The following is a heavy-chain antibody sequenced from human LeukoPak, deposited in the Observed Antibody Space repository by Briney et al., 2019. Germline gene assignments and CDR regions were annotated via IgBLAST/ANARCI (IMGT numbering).Heavy chain of an antibody. D-gene: IGHD6-13*01. CDR3: ARYSSSCPGDY. V-gene: IGHV1-46*01. J-gene: IGHJ4*02. CDR2: INPSGGST. Sequence: ASVKVSCKASGYTFTSYYMHWVRQAPGQGLEWMGIINPSGGSTSYAQKFQGRVTMTRDMSTSTVYMELSSLRSEDTAVYYCARYSSSCPGDYWGQGTLVTVSS. CDR1: GYTFTSYY.